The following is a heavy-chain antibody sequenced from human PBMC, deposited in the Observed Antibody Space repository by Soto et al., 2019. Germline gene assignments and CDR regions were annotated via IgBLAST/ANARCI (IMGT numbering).Heavy chain of an antibody. CDR1: GFTFSSYA. CDR3: ARGLYYYDSSGSVGY. D-gene: IGHD3-22*01. CDR2: ISYDGSNK. V-gene: IGHV3-30-3*01. J-gene: IGHJ4*02. Sequence: GGSLRLSCAASGFTFSSYAMHWVRQAPGKGLEWVAVISYDGSNKYYADSVKGRFTISRGNSKNTLYLQMNSLRAEDTAVYYCARGLYYYDSSGSVGYWGQGTLVTVSS.